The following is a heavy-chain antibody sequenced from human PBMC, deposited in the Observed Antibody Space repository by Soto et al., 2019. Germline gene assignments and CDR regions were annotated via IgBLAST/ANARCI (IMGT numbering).Heavy chain of an antibody. V-gene: IGHV1-24*01. Sequence: QVPLVQSGAEVKKPGASVKVSCKVSGYTLTELSMHWVRQAPGKGLEWMGGFDPEDGETIYAQKFQGRVTMTEDTSTDTAYMELSSLRSEDTAVYYCATEPVVPAATGYYYYYGMDVWGQGTTVTVSS. CDR1: GYTLTELS. CDR2: FDPEDGET. D-gene: IGHD2-2*01. CDR3: ATEPVVPAATGYYYYYGMDV. J-gene: IGHJ6*02.